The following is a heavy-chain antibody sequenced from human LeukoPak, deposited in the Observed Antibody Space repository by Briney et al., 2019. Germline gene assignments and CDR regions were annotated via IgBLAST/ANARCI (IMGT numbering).Heavy chain of an antibody. D-gene: IGHD6-13*01. V-gene: IGHV3-74*01. Sequence: GGSLRLSCAASGFTFSSYWMHWVRHAPGKGLVWVSRINSDGSSTSYADSVKGRFTISRDNAKNTLYLQMNSLRAEDTAVYYCASWGGSSWVRVHSWGQGTLVTVSS. CDR2: INSDGSST. CDR1: GFTFSSYW. CDR3: ASWGGSSWVRVHS. J-gene: IGHJ4*02.